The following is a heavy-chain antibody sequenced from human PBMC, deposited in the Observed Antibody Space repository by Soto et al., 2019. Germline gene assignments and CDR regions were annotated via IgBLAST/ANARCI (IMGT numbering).Heavy chain of an antibody. Sequence: PSETLSLTCTVSGAYISDFSWSWIRQPAGKGLEWIGRITVNGNTQYNPSFRSRVTMSMDTSRNQFSLNLQSATAADTALYYCARESGENWTYEAHWGQGAQVTVSS. CDR2: ITVNGNT. J-gene: IGHJ4*02. CDR1: GAYISDFS. CDR3: ARESGENWTYEAH. V-gene: IGHV4-4*07. D-gene: IGHD1-7*01.